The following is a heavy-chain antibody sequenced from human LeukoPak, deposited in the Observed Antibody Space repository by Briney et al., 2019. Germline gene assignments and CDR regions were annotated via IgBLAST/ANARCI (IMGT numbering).Heavy chain of an antibody. CDR3: ARPYYYGSGSYYPLDY. Sequence: GRSLRLSCAASGFTFSRYGMHWVRQAAGKGLEWEAVIWYDGSNKYYTDSVKGRCTISRDNSKRTVSLQMNSLRAEDTAVYYCARPYYYGSGSYYPLDYWGQGTLVTVSS. CDR2: IWYDGSNK. D-gene: IGHD3-10*01. CDR1: GFTFSRYG. V-gene: IGHV3-33*01. J-gene: IGHJ4*02.